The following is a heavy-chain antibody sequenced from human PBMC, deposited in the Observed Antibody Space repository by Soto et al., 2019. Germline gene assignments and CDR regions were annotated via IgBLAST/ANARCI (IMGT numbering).Heavy chain of an antibody. V-gene: IGHV4-4*02. Sequence: QVQLQESGPGLVKSSGTLSLACTVSGDSIRTSNWWSWVRQTPGKGLEWIGEIYSSGTTNFNPSLQSRVSVSVDESRNQFSLNLSSVTAADTAVYFCARAPGVVVGTSILSSWFDPWGQGTLVIVSS. CDR2: IYSSGTT. CDR1: GDSIRTSNW. CDR3: ARAPGVVVGTSILSSWFDP. J-gene: IGHJ5*02. D-gene: IGHD2-21*02.